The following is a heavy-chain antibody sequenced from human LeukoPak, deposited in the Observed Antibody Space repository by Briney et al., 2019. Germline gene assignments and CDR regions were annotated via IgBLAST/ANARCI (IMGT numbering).Heavy chain of an antibody. Sequence: GGSLRLSCAASGFTFSSYGMHWVRQAPGKGLEWVAFIRYDGSNKYYADSVKGRFTISRDNSKNTLYLQMNSLRAEDTAVYYCEKDLFGVATMASDAFDIGGQGTMVTVSS. D-gene: IGHD5-24*01. J-gene: IGHJ3*02. V-gene: IGHV3-30*02. CDR2: IRYDGSNK. CDR3: EKDLFGVATMASDAFDI. CDR1: GFTFSSYG.